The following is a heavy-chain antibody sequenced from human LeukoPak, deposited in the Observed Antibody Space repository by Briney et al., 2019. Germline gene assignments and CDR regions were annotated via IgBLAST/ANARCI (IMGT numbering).Heavy chain of an antibody. CDR3: ARGRTIFGVDRGWFDS. V-gene: IGHV1-46*02. J-gene: IGHJ5*01. D-gene: IGHD3-3*01. CDR2: INPNDGDT. Sequence: ASVKVSCKASGYTFNSYYMHWVRQAPGQGLEWMGIINPNDGDTAYPQKFQGRVTMTRDMSTSTVYMELSSLTSEDTAVYYCARGRTIFGVDRGWFDSWGQGTLVTVSA. CDR1: GYTFNSYY.